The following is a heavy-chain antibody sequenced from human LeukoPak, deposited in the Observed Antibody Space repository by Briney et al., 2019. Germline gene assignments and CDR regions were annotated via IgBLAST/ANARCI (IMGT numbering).Heavy chain of an antibody. CDR3: ARDRSIVGACFDP. V-gene: IGHV3-48*01. Sequence: GGSLRLSCAASGFTFSSYSMNWVRQAPGKGLEWVSYISSSSSTIYYADSVKGRFTISRDNAKNSLYLQMNSLRAEDTAVYYCARDRSIVGACFDPWGQGTLVTVSS. CDR1: GFTFSSYS. D-gene: IGHD1-26*01. J-gene: IGHJ5*02. CDR2: ISSSSSTI.